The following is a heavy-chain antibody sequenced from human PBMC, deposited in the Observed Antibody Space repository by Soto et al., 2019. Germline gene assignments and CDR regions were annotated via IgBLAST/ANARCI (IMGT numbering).Heavy chain of an antibody. D-gene: IGHD2-15*01. CDR2: TYYRSKWYN. V-gene: IGHV6-1*01. Sequence: SQTLSLTCAISGDSVSSNSAAWNWIRQSPSRGLEWLGRTYYRSKWYNDYAVSVKSRITINPDTSKNQFSLQLNSVTPEDTAVYYCARASLGYCSGGSCYFKYSQHWGQGTLVTVSS. CDR3: ARASLGYCSGGSCYFKYSQH. CDR1: GDSVSSNSAA. J-gene: IGHJ1*01.